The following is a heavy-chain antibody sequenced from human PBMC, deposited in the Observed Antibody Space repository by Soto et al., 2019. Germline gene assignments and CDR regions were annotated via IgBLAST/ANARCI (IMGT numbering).Heavy chain of an antibody. J-gene: IGHJ4*02. V-gene: IGHV3-74*01. CDR3: ARDRDTYGLSYFDY. CDR2: INTDGSST. D-gene: IGHD5-18*01. Sequence: GGSLRLSCAASGFTFSTYWMPWARQAPGKGLVWVSRINTDGSSTSYADSVKGRFTISRDNAKNTLYLQMNSLRAEDTAIYYCARDRDTYGLSYFDYWGQGTLVTVAS. CDR1: GFTFSTYW.